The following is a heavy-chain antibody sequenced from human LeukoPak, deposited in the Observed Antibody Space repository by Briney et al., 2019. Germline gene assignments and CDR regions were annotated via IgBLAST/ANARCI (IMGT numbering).Heavy chain of an antibody. CDR1: GGSFSGYY. Sequence: SETLSLTCAVYGGSFSGYYWSWIRQPPGKVLEWIGEINHSGSTNYNPSLKSRVTISVDTSKNQFSLKLSSVTAADTAVYYCARGRQYQLLRGRHHWFDPWGQGTLVTVSS. D-gene: IGHD2-2*01. CDR2: INHSGST. CDR3: ARGRQYQLLRGRHHWFDP. J-gene: IGHJ5*02. V-gene: IGHV4-34*01.